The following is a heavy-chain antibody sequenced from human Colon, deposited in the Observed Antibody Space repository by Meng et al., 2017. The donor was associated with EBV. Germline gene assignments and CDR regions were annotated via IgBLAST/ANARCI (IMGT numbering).Heavy chain of an antibody. CDR2: IYYRGST. Sequence: HRQESAHGRAKPSGTLSLTCTISGGSITSTSPYWGWVRQPPGKGLEWIGSIYYRGSTNYNPSLKSRISMSVDMSKNQFSLKVNSVTAADTAIYYCVISSHNWGQEPWSPSPQ. CDR1: GGSITSTSPY. CDR3: VISSHN. J-gene: IGHJ4*01. D-gene: IGHD3-3*02. V-gene: IGHV4-39*07.